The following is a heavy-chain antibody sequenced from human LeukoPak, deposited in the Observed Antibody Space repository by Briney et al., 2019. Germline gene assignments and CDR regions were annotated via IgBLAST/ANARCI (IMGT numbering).Heavy chain of an antibody. D-gene: IGHD6-13*01. J-gene: IGHJ6*02. CDR2: IYYSGST. CDR3: ARGHSSSWQRGYYYGMDV. CDR1: GGSISSYY. V-gene: IGHV4-59*01. Sequence: PSETLSLTCTVSGGSISSYYWSWLRQPPGKGLEWIGYIYYSGSTNYNPSLKSRVTISVDTSKNQFSLKLSSVTAADTAVYYCARGHSSSWQRGYYYGMDVWGQGTTVTVSS.